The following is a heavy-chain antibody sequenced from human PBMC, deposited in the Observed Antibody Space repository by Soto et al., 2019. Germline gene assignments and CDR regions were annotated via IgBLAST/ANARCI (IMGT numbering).Heavy chain of an antibody. Sequence: ASVKVSCKASGYTFTSYGISWVRQAPGQGLEWMGWISAYNGNTNCAQKLQGRVTMTTDTSTSTAYMELRSLRSDDTAVYYCARVSPYYGSGSYYRHTYYFDYWGQGTLVTVSS. J-gene: IGHJ4*02. CDR3: ARVSPYYGSGSYYRHTYYFDY. CDR2: ISAYNGNT. V-gene: IGHV1-18*04. CDR1: GYTFTSYG. D-gene: IGHD3-10*01.